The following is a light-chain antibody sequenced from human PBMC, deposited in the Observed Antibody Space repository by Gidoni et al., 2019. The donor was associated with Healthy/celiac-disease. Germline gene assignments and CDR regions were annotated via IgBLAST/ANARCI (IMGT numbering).Light chain of an antibody. V-gene: IGKV3-15*01. Sequence: EIVMTQSPDTLSVSPGVRATPSCRASQSVSSNLAWYQQKPGQAPRLLIYGASTRATGIPASFSCSGSGTEFTLTISSLQSEDFAVYYCQQYNNWPSLTFGGWTKVEIK. CDR3: QQYNNWPSLT. CDR2: GAS. CDR1: QSVSSN. J-gene: IGKJ4*01.